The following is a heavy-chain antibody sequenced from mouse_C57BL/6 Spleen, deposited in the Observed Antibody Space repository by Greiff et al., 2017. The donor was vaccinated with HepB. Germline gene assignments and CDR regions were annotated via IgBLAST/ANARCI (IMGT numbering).Heavy chain of an antibody. Sequence: EVHLVESGPELVKPGDSVKISCKASGYSFTGYFMNWVMQSHGKSLEWIGRINPYNGDTFYNQKFKGKATLNVDKSSSTAHLELRSLPSEDSAVYYCAGSEDDYGSSYWYFDVWGTGTTVTVSS. CDR2: INPYNGDT. J-gene: IGHJ1*03. V-gene: IGHV1-20*01. D-gene: IGHD1-1*01. CDR1: GYSFTGYF. CDR3: AGSEDDYGSSYWYFDV.